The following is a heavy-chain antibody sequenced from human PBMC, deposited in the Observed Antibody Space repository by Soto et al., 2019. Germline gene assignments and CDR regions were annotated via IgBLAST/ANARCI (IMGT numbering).Heavy chain of an antibody. CDR2: ISSSSSSI. CDR3: ARGPGGGDWLIDY. V-gene: IGHV3-48*01. D-gene: IGHD2-21*01. CDR1: GFTFSSYS. Sequence: PGGSLRLSCAASGFTFSSYSMNWVRQAPGKGLECISFISSSSSSIIYADSVKGRFTISRDNGKNSLYLQMNSLRVDDTAIYYCARGPGGGDWLIDYWGQET. J-gene: IGHJ4*02.